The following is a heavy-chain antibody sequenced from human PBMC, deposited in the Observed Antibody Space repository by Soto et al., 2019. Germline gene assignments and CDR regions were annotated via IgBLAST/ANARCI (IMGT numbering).Heavy chain of an antibody. CDR1: GDSGSNKIAA. D-gene: IGHD2-2*01. CDR3: ARDRSPGSTSWYDC. Sequence: SQTLSLTCAISGDSGSNKIAAWNWIRQSPSRGLEWLGRTYYTSRWFNDYAVSVIGRITINPDTSRNQFSLQLKSVTPDDTAVYYCARDRSPGSTSWYDCWGRGALVTVSS. CDR2: TYYTSRWFN. J-gene: IGHJ5*01. V-gene: IGHV6-1*01.